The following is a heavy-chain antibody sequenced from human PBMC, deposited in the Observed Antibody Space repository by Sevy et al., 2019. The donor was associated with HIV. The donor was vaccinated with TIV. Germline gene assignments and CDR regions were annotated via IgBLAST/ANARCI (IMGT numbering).Heavy chain of an antibody. J-gene: IGHJ4*02. V-gene: IGHV3-21*01. D-gene: IGHD3-9*01. CDR1: GFTFSSYS. CDR3: ARVNAGYDILTGYYFDY. Sequence: GGSLRLSCAASGFTFSSYSMNWVRQAPGKGLEWVSSISSSSSYIYYGDSGKGRFTISGDNAKNSLYLQMKSRRAEDTVVYYCARVNAGYDILTGYYFDYWGQGTLVTVSS. CDR2: ISSSSSYI.